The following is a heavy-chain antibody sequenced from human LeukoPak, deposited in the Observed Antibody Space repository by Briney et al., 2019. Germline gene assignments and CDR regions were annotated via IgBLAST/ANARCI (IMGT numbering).Heavy chain of an antibody. Sequence: PGGSLRLSCAASGFTFNSYAMSWVRQAPGKGLERVSTISGNGDSTSYAHSVKGRFTISRDNSKNTLYLQMNSLRAEDTAVYYCAKSKDNPLYYFDNWGQGTLVTVSS. J-gene: IGHJ4*02. CDR3: AKSKDNPLYYFDN. V-gene: IGHV3-23*01. CDR2: ISGNGDST. CDR1: GFTFNSYA.